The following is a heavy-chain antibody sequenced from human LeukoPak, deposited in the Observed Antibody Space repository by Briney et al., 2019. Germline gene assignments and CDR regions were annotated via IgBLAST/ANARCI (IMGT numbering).Heavy chain of an antibody. CDR1: DDPISSSTYY. J-gene: IGHJ5*02. CDR2: LYYSGKT. Sequence: SETLSLTCIISDDPISSSTYYWGWIRQPPGKGLEWIGTLYYSGKTYYNPSLESRVTISVDTSKNQFSLKLASVTAADTAIYYCAKGAGGFSYYNWFDPWGQGTLVTVSS. D-gene: IGHD5-18*01. V-gene: IGHV4-39*07. CDR3: AKGAGGFSYYNWFDP.